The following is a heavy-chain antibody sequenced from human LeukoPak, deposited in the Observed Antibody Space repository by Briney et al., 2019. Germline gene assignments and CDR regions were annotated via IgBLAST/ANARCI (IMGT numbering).Heavy chain of an antibody. Sequence: PSETLSLTCAVSGGSFSGNYLSWIRQPPGKGLEWIGYIYHSGSTYYNPSLKSRVTISVDRSKNQFSLKLSSVTAADTAVYYCGGLGAFDIWGQGTMVTVSS. V-gene: IGHV4-30-2*01. CDR3: GGLGAFDI. CDR1: GGSFSGNY. D-gene: IGHD3-16*01. CDR2: IYHSGST. J-gene: IGHJ3*02.